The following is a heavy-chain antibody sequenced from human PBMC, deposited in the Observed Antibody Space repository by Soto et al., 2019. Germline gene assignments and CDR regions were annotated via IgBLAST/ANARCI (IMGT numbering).Heavy chain of an antibody. V-gene: IGHV4-59*01. J-gene: IGHJ3*02. CDR2: IYYSGST. Sequence: QVQLQESGPGLVKPSETLSLTYTVSGGSISSYYWSWIRQPPGKGLEWIGYIYYSGSTNYNPSLKSRVTVSVDTSKNQFSLKLSSVTAADTAVYYCARAMGPRSSGLDIWGQGTMVTVSS. CDR1: GGSISSYY. D-gene: IGHD3-22*01. CDR3: ARAMGPRSSGLDI.